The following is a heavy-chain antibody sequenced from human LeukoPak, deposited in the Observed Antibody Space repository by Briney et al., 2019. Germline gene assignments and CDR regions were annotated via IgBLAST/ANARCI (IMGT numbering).Heavy chain of an antibody. CDR3: ANQLGGAVNWFDP. CDR1: GFSVSNKF. D-gene: IGHD7-27*01. CDR2: ISGSGGST. V-gene: IGHV3-23*01. J-gene: IGHJ5*02. Sequence: GGSLRLSCAASGFSVSNKFMTWVRQAPGKGLEWVSAISGSGGSTYYADSVKGRFTISRDNSKNTLYLQMNSLRAEDTAVYYCANQLGGAVNWFDPWGQGTLVTVSS.